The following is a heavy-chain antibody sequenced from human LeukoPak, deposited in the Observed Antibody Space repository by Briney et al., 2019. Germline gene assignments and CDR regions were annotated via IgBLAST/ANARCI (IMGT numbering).Heavy chain of an antibody. D-gene: IGHD3-22*01. CDR2: IYYSGGT. J-gene: IGHJ4*02. CDR1: GGSISSYY. V-gene: IGHV4-59*01. Sequence: SETLSLTCTVSGGSISSYYWSWIRQPPGKGLEWIGYIYYSGGTNYNPSLKSRVTISVDTSKNQFSLKLSSVTAADTAVYYCARVTSSGYYYVSNYFDYWGQGTLVTVSS. CDR3: ARVTSSGYYYVSNYFDY.